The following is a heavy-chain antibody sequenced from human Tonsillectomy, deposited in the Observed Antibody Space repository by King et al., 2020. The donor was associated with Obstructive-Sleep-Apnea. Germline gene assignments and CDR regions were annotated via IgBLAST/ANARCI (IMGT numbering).Heavy chain of an antibody. V-gene: IGHV3-23*04. CDR2: ISGNGGDST. D-gene: IGHD6-13*01. J-gene: IGHJ4*02. CDR3: AKDLSSWYSDSPFDY. Sequence: VQLVESGGGFVQTGGSLRLSCAASGFTFSVYAMNWVRQAPGKGLEWVSSISGNGGDSTYYADSVKGRFTISRDNSKNTLYLQMNSLRAEDTAVYYCAKDLSSWYSDSPFDYWGQGTLVTVSS. CDR1: GFTFSVYA.